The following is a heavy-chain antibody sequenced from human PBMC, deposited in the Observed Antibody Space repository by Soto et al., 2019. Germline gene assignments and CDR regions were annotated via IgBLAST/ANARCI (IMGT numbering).Heavy chain of an antibody. CDR2: ISGSGDST. J-gene: IGHJ4*02. V-gene: IGHV3-23*01. Sequence: GGSLRLSCAASGFTFSSYVMSWVRQAPGKGLEWVSAISGSGDSTYYADSVKGRFTISRDNFKNTLYLQMNSLRAEDTAVYYCARLCSSTSCPINYWGQGTLVTVSS. CDR1: GFTFSSYV. D-gene: IGHD2-2*01. CDR3: ARLCSSTSCPINY.